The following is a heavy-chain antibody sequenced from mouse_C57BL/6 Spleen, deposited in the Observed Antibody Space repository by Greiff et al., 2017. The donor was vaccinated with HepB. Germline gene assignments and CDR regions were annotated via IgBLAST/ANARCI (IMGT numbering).Heavy chain of an antibody. CDR2: IYPGDGDT. J-gene: IGHJ2*01. CDR1: GYAFSSYW. Sequence: VKLQESGAELVRPGASVKISCKASGYAFSSYWMNWVKQRPGKGLEWIGQIYPGDGDTNYNGKFKGKATLTAYKSSSTAYMQLSSLTSEDSAVYFCARSGYDGYYGDFDYWGQGTTLTVSS. V-gene: IGHV1-80*01. CDR3: ARSGYDGYYGDFDY. D-gene: IGHD2-3*01.